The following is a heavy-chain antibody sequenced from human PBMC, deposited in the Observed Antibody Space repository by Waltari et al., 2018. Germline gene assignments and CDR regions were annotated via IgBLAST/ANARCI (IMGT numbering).Heavy chain of an antibody. CDR3: ARRNYYYGMDV. CDR2: IYHSGGT. J-gene: IGHJ6*02. CDR1: GYSTSSGYY. Sequence: QVQLQESGPGLVKPSETLSLTCAVSGYSTSSGYYWGWIRQPPGKGLEWIGSIYHSGGTYYNPSLKSRVTISVDTSKNQFSLKLSSVTAADTAVYYCARRNYYYGMDVWGQGTTVTVSS. V-gene: IGHV4-38-2*01.